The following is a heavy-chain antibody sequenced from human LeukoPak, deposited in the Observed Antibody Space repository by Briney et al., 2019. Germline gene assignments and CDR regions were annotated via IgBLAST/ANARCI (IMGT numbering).Heavy chain of an antibody. CDR2: IYYSGST. CDR3: ARGGIVVVPAAQDAFDI. J-gene: IGHJ3*02. CDR1: GGSISSSSYY. V-gene: IGHV4-39*01. Sequence: SETLSLTCTVSGGSISSSSYYWGWIRQPPGKGLEWIGSIYYSGSTYYNPSLKSRVTISVDTSKNQFSLKLSSVTAADTAVYYCARGGIVVVPAAQDAFDIWGQGTMVTVSS. D-gene: IGHD2-2*01.